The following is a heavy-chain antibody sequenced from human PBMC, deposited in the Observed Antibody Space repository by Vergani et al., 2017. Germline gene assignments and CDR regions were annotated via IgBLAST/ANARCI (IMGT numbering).Heavy chain of an antibody. D-gene: IGHD2-21*01. J-gene: IGHJ4*02. CDR2: IYHSGVT. CDR1: GASVNRSNYY. CDR3: ASTFCGGECYYDH. Sequence: QVRLQESGPGLVKPSETLSLTCTVSGASVNRSNYYWSWRRPTPGTGLEWIWFIYHSGVTSYSPSLKSRVTISLDTSKIPLSLKVASVTAADTAMYYCASTFCGGECYYDHWGQGTLVTVSS. V-gene: IGHV4-61*01.